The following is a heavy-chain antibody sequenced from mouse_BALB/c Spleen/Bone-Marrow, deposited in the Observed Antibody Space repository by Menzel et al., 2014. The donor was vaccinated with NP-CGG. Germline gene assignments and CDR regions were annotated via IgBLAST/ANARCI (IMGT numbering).Heavy chain of an antibody. D-gene: IGHD1-1*01. Sequence: EVHLVESGPGLVKPSQSLSLTRTVTGYSITSNYAWNWIRQFPGNKLEWMGYISYSGVTSYGPSLKSRISITRDTSKNQFFLQLTSVTTEDTATYYCARSVIGAMDYWGQGTSVTVSS. CDR1: GYSITSNYA. CDR2: ISYSGVT. CDR3: ARSVIGAMDY. V-gene: IGHV3-2*02. J-gene: IGHJ4*01.